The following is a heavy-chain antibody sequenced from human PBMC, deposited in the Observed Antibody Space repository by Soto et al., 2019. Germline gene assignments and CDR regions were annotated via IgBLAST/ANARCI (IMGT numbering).Heavy chain of an antibody. CDR3: ARLSLHSSSYYFDY. CDR2: TYYSGST. D-gene: IGHD6-6*01. Sequence: XXTLSLTCTVSGGSISSSSYYWGFIRQPPGKGLEWIGSTYYSGSTSYNPSLKSRVTISVDTSKNQFSLKLSSVTAADTAVYYCARLSLHSSSYYFDYWGQGTLVTVSS. J-gene: IGHJ4*02. CDR1: GGSISSSSYY. V-gene: IGHV4-39*01.